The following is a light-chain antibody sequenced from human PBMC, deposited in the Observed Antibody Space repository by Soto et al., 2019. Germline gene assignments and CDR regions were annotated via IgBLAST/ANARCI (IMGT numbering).Light chain of an antibody. V-gene: IGLV2-11*01. CDR3: CSYAGSDTLYVV. CDR1: SSDVGGYNY. CDR2: DVS. J-gene: IGLJ2*01. Sequence: QSVLTQPRSVSGSPGQSVTISCTGTSSDVGGYNYVSWYQQHPGKAPKLMIYDVSKRPSGVPDRFSGSKSGNTASLTISGLQAEDEADYYCCSYAGSDTLYVVFGGGTKLTVL.